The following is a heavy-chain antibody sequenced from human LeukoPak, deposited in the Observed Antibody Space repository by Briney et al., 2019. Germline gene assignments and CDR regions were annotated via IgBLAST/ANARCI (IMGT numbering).Heavy chain of an antibody. CDR1: GFTVSSNY. V-gene: IGHV3-66*01. J-gene: IGHJ4*02. CDR2: IYSGGST. Sequence: GGSLRLSCAASGFTVSSNYMSWVRQAPGKGLEWVSVIYSGGSTYYADSVKGRFTISRDNSKNTLYLQMNSLRAEDTAVYYCARDGVASYYDSSGYYRMFDYWGQGTLVTVSS. D-gene: IGHD3-22*01. CDR3: ARDGVASYYDSSGYYRMFDY.